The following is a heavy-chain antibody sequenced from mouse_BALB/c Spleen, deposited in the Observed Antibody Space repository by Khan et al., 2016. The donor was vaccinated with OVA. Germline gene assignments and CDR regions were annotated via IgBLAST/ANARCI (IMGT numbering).Heavy chain of an antibody. CDR2: IFPGTDTT. CDR3: AKGYFGNYEFAY. CDR1: GYTFTSYW. V-gene: IGHV1S132*01. Sequence: QVQLKQSGAELVKPGASVKLSCKTSGYTFTSYWIQWVKQRPGQGLGWIGQIFPGTDTTYYNENFKGKATLTVESSSNPAYMQFSSLTSKDSAVYFCAKGYFGNYEFAYWGQGTLVTVSP. J-gene: IGHJ3*01. D-gene: IGHD2-1*01.